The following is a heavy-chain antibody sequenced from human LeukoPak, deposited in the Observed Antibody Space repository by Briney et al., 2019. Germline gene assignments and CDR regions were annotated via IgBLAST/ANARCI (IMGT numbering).Heavy chain of an antibody. Sequence: PGRSLRLSCAASGFTFSSYAMHWVRQAPGKGLEWVSSISISSNYIYYADSVKGRFIISRDNAKDSLYLQMNSLRVEDTAVYYCLRGDRRDYWGQGTLVTVSS. CDR3: LRGDRRDY. J-gene: IGHJ4*02. V-gene: IGHV3-21*06. CDR1: GFTFSSYA. CDR2: ISISSNYI.